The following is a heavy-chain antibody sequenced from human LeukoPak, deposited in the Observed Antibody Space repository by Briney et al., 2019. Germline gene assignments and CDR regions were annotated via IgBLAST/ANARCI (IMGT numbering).Heavy chain of an antibody. V-gene: IGHV3-23*01. D-gene: IGHD2-15*01. CDR1: GFTFSNYA. J-gene: IGHJ4*02. CDR2: ITGGGGST. Sequence: GGSLRLSCAASGFTFSNYAMSRVRQAPGKGLEWVSAITGGGGSTYSAGSVKGRFTISRDNSKNTLYLQMNSLRAEDTALYYCAKGSANARPYYFDYWGQGTLVTVSS. CDR3: AKGSANARPYYFDY.